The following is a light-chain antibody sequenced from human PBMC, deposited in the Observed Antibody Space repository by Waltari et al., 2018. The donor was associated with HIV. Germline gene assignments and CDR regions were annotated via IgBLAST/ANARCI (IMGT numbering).Light chain of an antibody. CDR2: WAS. CDR1: RTILFSSDNRNY. Sequence: DIVMTQSPDSLPVSLGERATLNCTSSRTILFSSDNRNYLAWYQQKPRQPPKWLMSWASTRESGVPDRFSGSGSGTDFTLTITRLQAEDVAVYHCQKYFRMPPTFGGGTKVEIK. V-gene: IGKV4-1*01. J-gene: IGKJ4*01. CDR3: QKYFRMPPT.